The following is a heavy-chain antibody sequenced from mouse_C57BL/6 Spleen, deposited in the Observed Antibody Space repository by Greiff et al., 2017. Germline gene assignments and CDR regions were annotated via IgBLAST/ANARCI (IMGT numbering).Heavy chain of an antibody. V-gene: IGHV1-72*01. D-gene: IGHD1-1*01. CDR1: GYTFTSYW. Sequence: QVQLQQSGAELVKPGASVKLSCKASGYTFTSYWMHWVKQRPGRGLEWIGRIDPNSGGTKYNEKFKSKATLTVDKPSSTAYMQLSSLTSEDSAVYYCAKGITTVVAYYYAMDYWGQGTSVTVSS. J-gene: IGHJ4*01. CDR2: IDPNSGGT. CDR3: AKGITTVVAYYYAMDY.